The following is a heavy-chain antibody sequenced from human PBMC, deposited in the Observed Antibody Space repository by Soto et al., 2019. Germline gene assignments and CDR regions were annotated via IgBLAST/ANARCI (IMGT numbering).Heavy chain of an antibody. CDR2: MHYRAIP. CDR3: ARAPVGLDTISYFDY. CDR1: GGSISSGDYY. Sequence: PSETLSLTCNVSGGSISSGDYYWSWLRQSPGKGLELIGYMHYRAIPYYNPSLKSRMHMSLDATRNHYSLRLTSVTAADTAVYFCARAPVGLDTISYFDYWGQGKPVTVSS. V-gene: IGHV4-30-4*01. D-gene: IGHD3-3*01. J-gene: IGHJ4*02.